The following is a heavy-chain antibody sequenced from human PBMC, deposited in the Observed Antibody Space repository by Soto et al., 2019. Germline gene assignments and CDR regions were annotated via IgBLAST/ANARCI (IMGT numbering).Heavy chain of an antibody. Sequence: SETLSLTCTVSGYSISSGYHWAWIRQPPGKGLEWLGSVHYSGNTYYNPSLKSRLTISVDKSKNQFSLNLSSVTAADTAVYYCARQDRVVAEGRWFDPWGQGALVTVSS. J-gene: IGHJ5*02. CDR3: ARQDRVVAEGRWFDP. D-gene: IGHD2-15*01. CDR2: VHYSGNT. V-gene: IGHV4-38-2*02. CDR1: GYSISSGYH.